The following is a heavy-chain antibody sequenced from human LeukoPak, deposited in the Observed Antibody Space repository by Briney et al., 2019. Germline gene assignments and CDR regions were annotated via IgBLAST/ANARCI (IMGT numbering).Heavy chain of an antibody. CDR3: AKVRYYYGSGSYYPFDY. CDR2: ISGSGGST. V-gene: IGHV3-23*01. CDR1: GFTFSSYA. D-gene: IGHD3-10*01. J-gene: IGHJ4*02. Sequence: GGSLRLSCAASGFTFSSYAMSWVRQAPGKGLEWVSAISGSGGSTYYADSVKGRFTISRDNSENTLYLQMNSLRAEDTAVYYCAKVRYYYGSGSYYPFDYWGQGTLVTVSS.